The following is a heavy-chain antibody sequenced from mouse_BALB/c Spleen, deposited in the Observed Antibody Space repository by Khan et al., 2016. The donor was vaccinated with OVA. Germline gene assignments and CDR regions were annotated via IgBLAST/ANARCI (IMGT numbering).Heavy chain of an antibody. V-gene: IGHV9-3-1*01. CDR1: GYTFTNYG. Sequence: QIQLVQSGPELKKPGETVKISCKASGYTFTNYGMNWVKQAPGKGLKWMGWINTYTGGPTYADDFKGRFAFSLETSASTAYLQINNLKNEDTATYFCARPPYFSYVMAYWGQGTSVTVSS. CDR3: ARPPYFSYVMAY. D-gene: IGHD2-10*01. J-gene: IGHJ4*01. CDR2: INTYTGGP.